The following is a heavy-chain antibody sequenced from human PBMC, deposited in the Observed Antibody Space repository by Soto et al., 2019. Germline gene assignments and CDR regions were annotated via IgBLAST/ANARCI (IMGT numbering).Heavy chain of an antibody. J-gene: IGHJ4*02. V-gene: IGHV4-31*03. D-gene: IGHD6-13*01. CDR3: ARTPLWYSSNGDY. CDR1: GGSISSGGYY. Sequence: QVQLQESGPGLVKPSQTLSLTCTVSGGSISSGGYYWSWIRQHPGKSLEWIWYIYYSGSTYYNPSLKSRVTISVDTSKNQYSLKLSSVTAADTAVYYCARTPLWYSSNGDYWGQGTLVTVSS. CDR2: IYYSGST.